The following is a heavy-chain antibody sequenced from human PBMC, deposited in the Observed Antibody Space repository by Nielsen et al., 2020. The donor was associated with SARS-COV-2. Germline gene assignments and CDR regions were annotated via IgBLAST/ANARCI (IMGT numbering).Heavy chain of an antibody. CDR1: GGTFSSYA. J-gene: IGHJ6*02. Sequence: SVKVSCKASGGTFSSYAISWVRQAPGQGLEWMGGIIPIFGTANYAQKFQGRVTITADESTSTAYMELSSLKTEDTAVYYCTRDSSFPLFGVVINRPKTSYYYYYGMDVWGQGTTVTVSS. D-gene: IGHD3-3*01. V-gene: IGHV1-69*13. CDR2: IIPIFGTA. CDR3: TRDSSFPLFGVVINRPKTSYYYYYGMDV.